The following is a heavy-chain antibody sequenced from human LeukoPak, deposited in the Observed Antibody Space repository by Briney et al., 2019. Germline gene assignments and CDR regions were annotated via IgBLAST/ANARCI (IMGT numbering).Heavy chain of an antibody. D-gene: IGHD2-2*01. CDR1: GYTFTDYY. CDR2: INPNSVGT. V-gene: IGHV1-2*02. J-gene: IGHJ4*02. Sequence: VASVKVSCKASGYTFTDYYMHWVRQAPGQGLEWMGWINPNSVGTNYAQKFQGRVTMTRDTSISTAYMELSRLRSDDSAVYYCARLQGCTSTTCRGEDYWGQGTLVTVSS. CDR3: ARLQGCTSTTCRGEDY.